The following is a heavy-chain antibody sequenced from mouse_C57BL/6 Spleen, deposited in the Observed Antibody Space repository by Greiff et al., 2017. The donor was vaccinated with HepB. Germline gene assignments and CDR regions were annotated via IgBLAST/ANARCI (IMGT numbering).Heavy chain of an antibody. CDR2: IYPGDGDT. CDR1: GYAFSSSW. Sequence: QVQLQQSGPELVKPGASVKISCKASGYAFSSSWMNWVKQRPGKGLEWIGRIYPGDGDTNYNGKFKGKATLTADKSSSTAYMQLSSLTSADSAVYFCARAGEYGLWFAYWGQGTLVTVSA. D-gene: IGHD1-2*01. J-gene: IGHJ3*01. V-gene: IGHV1-82*01. CDR3: ARAGEYGLWFAY.